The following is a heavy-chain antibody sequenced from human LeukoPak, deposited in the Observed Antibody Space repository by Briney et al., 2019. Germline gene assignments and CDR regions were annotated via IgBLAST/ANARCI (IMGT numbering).Heavy chain of an antibody. Sequence: SETLSLTCAVYGASFSGYYWSWIRQPPGKGLGWIGYIYYSGSTNYNPSLKSRVTISVDTSKNQFSLKLSSVTAADTAVYYCARHPTSRCGGDCYSEAFDIWGQGTMVTVSS. D-gene: IGHD2-21*02. J-gene: IGHJ3*02. V-gene: IGHV4-59*08. CDR2: IYYSGST. CDR1: GASFSGYY. CDR3: ARHPTSRCGGDCYSEAFDI.